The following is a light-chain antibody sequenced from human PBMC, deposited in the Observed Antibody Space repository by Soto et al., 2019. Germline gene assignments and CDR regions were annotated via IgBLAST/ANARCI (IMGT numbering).Light chain of an antibody. J-gene: IGLJ1*01. V-gene: IGLV2-8*01. CDR2: EVS. CDR3: SSYAGNKNV. CDR1: SSDVGGYNY. Sequence: QSVLTQPPSASGSPGQSVTIPCTGTSSDVGGYNYVSWYQQHPGKAHKLMIYEVSKRPSGVPDRFSGSKSGNTASLTVSGLQAEDEADYYCSSYAGNKNVFGTGTKVTVL.